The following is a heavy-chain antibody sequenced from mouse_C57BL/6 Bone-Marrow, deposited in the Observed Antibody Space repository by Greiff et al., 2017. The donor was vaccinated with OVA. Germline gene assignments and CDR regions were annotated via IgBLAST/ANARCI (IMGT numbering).Heavy chain of an antibody. CDR2: ISSGGSYT. D-gene: IGHD3-1*01. CDR3: ARSSGKGALGAY. J-gene: IGHJ3*01. V-gene: IGHV5-6*01. CDR1: GFTFSSYG. Sequence: DVQLVESGGDLVKPGGSLKLSCAASGFTFSSYGMSWVRQTPDKRLEWVATISSGGSYTYYPDSVKGRFTISRDNAKNTLYLQMSSLKSEDTAMYYCARSSGKGALGAYWGQGTLVTVSA.